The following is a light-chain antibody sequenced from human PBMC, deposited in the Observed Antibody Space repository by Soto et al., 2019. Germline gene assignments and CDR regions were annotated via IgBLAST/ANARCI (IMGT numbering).Light chain of an antibody. Sequence: QSVLTQPASVAGSPGQSITIPCNGTSNDIGGYNFVSWFQQHPGKAPKLLICDVTRRPSGVSDRFSGSKSGNTASLTISGLQAEDEADYHCNLYSGGNTRYVLVSGTKXT. CDR1: SNDIGGYNF. CDR3: NLYSGGNTRYV. J-gene: IGLJ1*01. V-gene: IGLV2-14*01. CDR2: DVT.